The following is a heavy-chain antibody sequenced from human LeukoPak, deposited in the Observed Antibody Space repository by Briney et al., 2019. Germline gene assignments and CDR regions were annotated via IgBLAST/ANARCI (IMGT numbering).Heavy chain of an antibody. CDR2: ISSNGGST. J-gene: IGHJ4*02. CDR1: GFTFSSYA. V-gene: IGHV3-64*04. Sequence: GGSLRLSCSASGFTFSSYAMHWVRQAPGKGLEYVSAISSNGGSTSYADSVEGRFTISRDNAKNSLYLQMNSLRVEDTAVYYCAKVSRGLGDYWGQGTLVTVSS. CDR3: AKVSRGLGDY.